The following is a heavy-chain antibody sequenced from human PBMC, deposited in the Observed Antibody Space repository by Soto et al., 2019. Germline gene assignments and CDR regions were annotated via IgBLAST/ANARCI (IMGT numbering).Heavy chain of an antibody. CDR1: GFTFGNFW. CDR3: ARSPLSGYYSY. J-gene: IGHJ4*02. V-gene: IGHV3-74*03. D-gene: IGHD3-3*01. CDR2: IGPDGTDI. Sequence: VGSLGLSCSDSGFTFGNFWIHWVRQAPGKGLEWVSHIGPDGTDIVYADSVKGRFTISRDNSKNTLYLQMNSLRAEDTAVYYCARSPLSGYYSYWGQGTLVTVAS.